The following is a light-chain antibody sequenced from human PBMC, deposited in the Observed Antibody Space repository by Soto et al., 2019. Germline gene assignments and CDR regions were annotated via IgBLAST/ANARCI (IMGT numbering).Light chain of an antibody. J-gene: IGLJ1*01. V-gene: IGLV2-8*01. CDR2: EVY. CDR1: SSDVGGYNY. Sequence: QSALTQPPSASGSPGQSVTISCTGTSSDVGGYNYVPWYQQHPGKAPKLIIYEVYKRPSGVPDRFSGSKSGNTAALTVSGLQAEDEADYYCSSYVGTNSYVFGTGTKVTV. CDR3: SSYVGTNSYV.